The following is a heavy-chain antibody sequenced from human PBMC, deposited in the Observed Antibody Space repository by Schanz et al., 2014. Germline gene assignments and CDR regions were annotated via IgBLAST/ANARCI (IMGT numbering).Heavy chain of an antibody. V-gene: IGHV1-18*04. D-gene: IGHD2-2*01. Sequence: QVQLVQSGREVKKPGASVKVSCKASGYTFPSYGISWVRQAPGQGLEWMGWINVYNGDTKFAKTFQDRVTLTTDTSTSTAYMELRSLRSDDTAVYYCARGSCSNSGCFDAFDVWGQGTMVTVSS. CDR2: INVYNGDT. CDR1: GYTFPSYG. CDR3: ARGSCSNSGCFDAFDV. J-gene: IGHJ3*01.